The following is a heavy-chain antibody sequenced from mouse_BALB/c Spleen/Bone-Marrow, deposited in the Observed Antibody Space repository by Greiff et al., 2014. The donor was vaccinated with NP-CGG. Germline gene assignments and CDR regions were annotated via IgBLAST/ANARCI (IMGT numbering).Heavy chain of an antibody. V-gene: IGHV5-9-2*01. CDR3: ARHADDDQTEVSFVN. D-gene: IGHD2-3*01. Sequence: EVQLVESGGGLVKSGGSLKLSCAASGLTFNSYSMSWVRQTPDKRLKWVATISGGGTYTFYSDSVKGRFTISRDNAKNNLYLQLNRLRSEDTAFYYCARHADDDQTEVSFVNWGQGTLVTVPA. J-gene: IGHJ3*01. CDR2: ISGGGTYT. CDR1: GLTFNSYS.